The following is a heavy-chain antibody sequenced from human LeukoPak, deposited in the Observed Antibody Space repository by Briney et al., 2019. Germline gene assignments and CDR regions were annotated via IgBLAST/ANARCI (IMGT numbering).Heavy chain of an antibody. Sequence: GGSLRLSCAASGFTFSSYCMSWVRQAPGKGLEWVANIKQDGSEKYYVDSVKGRFTISRDNAKNSLYLQMNSLRAEDTAVYYCARDSPGDYWGQGTLVTVSS. CDR1: GFTFSSYC. D-gene: IGHD3-10*01. CDR2: IKQDGSEK. CDR3: ARDSPGDY. V-gene: IGHV3-7*01. J-gene: IGHJ4*02.